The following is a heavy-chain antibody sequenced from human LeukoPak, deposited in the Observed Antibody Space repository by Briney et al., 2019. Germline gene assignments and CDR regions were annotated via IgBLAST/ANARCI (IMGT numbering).Heavy chain of an antibody. J-gene: IGHJ5*02. CDR2: VHLDGRT. CDR3: ARRVTSNWFDP. V-gene: IGHV4-4*02. D-gene: IGHD2-21*02. Sequence: SGTLSLTCGVSGGSVTSTNWWTWVRQPPGKGLEWIGEVHLDGRTNYNPSLKSRLTMSVDLSENHISLKLTSVTAADTAVYYCARRVTSNWFDPWAREPWSPSPQ. CDR1: GGSVTSTNW.